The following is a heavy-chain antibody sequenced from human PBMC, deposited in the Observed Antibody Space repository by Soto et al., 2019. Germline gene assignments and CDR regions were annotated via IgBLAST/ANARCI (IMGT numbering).Heavy chain of an antibody. Sequence: QVQLVQSGAEVKKPGSSVKVSCKASGGTFSSYTISWVRQAPGQGLEWMGRIIPILGIANYAQKFQGRVTITADKSTSTAYMELSSLRSEDTAVYYCARDEGDYCSGRVDVWGQGTTVTVSS. CDR2: IIPILGIA. V-gene: IGHV1-69*08. CDR1: GGTFSSYT. D-gene: IGHD3-10*01. J-gene: IGHJ6*02. CDR3: ARDEGDYCSGRVDV.